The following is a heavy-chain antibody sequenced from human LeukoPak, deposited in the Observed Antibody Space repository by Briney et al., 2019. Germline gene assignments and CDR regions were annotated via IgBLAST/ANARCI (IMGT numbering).Heavy chain of an antibody. V-gene: IGHV4-59*12. J-gene: IGHJ4*02. CDR1: GASISSYY. CDR2: IYYSGST. CDR3: ARGANRLDS. D-gene: IGHD1-14*01. Sequence: SETLSLTCTLSGASISSYYWSWVRQPPGKGLEWNGYIYYSGSTNYNPSLKSRVTMPVDTSKSQFSLKLTSVTGADTALYYCARGANRLDSWGRGTLVTVSS.